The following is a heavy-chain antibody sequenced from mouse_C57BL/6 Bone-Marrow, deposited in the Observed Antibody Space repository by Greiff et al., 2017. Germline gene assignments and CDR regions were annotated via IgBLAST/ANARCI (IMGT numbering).Heavy chain of an antibody. V-gene: IGHV1-18*01. J-gene: IGHJ4*01. D-gene: IGHD1-1*01. CDR1: GYTFTDYN. CDR2: INPYNSGT. CDR3: ARFYYADYYDMDY. Sequence: VQLKQSGPELVKPGASVKIPCKASGYTFTDYNMDWVKQSHGKSLEWIGDINPYNSGTIYNQKFKGKATLTVDTSSSTAYMELRSLTSEDTAVYYCARFYYADYYDMDYGGQGTSVTVSS.